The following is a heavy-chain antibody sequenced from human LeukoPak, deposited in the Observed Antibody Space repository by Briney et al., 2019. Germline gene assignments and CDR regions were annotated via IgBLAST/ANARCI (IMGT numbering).Heavy chain of an antibody. CDR2: TYTGGST. V-gene: IGHV3-66*01. D-gene: IGHD3-9*01. CDR3: ARKKYFDWLLYY. Sequence: GGSLRLSCAASGITVSSNYMSWVRQTPGKGLEWVSVTYTGGSTYYADSVKGRYTISRDTSKNTLYLQMNSLRVEDTAVYYCARKKYFDWLLYYWGQGTLVTVFS. CDR1: GITVSSNY. J-gene: IGHJ4*02.